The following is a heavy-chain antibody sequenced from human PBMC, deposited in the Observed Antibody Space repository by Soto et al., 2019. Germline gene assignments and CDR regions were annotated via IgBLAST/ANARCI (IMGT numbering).Heavy chain of an antibody. J-gene: IGHJ4*02. Sequence: ASVKVSCKASGYTFTGHYIHWVRQAPEQGPEWMGEIGPESGATRYAQKFQGRVTMTRDMSITTVYMELNNLSPDDTTVYYCGRGRSGQIVVFYWGQGTPVTVSS. CDR3: GRGRSGQIVVFY. V-gene: IGHV1-2*02. D-gene: IGHD5-12*01. CDR1: GYTFTGHY. CDR2: IGPESGAT.